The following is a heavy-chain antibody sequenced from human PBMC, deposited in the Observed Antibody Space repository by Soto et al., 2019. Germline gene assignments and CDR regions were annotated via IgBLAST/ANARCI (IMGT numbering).Heavy chain of an antibody. J-gene: IGHJ6*04. Sequence: SDTLSLTCTVSGGSISSYYWSWIRQPPGKGLEWIGYIYYSGSTNYNPSLKSRVTISVDTSKNQFSLKLSSVTAADTAVYYCARVTTGTTSDGERRRHSKGQPYHYYGMDVWGKGTTVTVCS. CDR3: ARVTTGTTSDGERRRHSKGQPYHYYGMDV. CDR1: GGSISSYY. D-gene: IGHD1-1*01. CDR2: IYYSGST. V-gene: IGHV4-59*01.